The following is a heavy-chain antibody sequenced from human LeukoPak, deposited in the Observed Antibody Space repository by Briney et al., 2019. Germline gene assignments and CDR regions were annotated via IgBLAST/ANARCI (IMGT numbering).Heavy chain of an antibody. CDR3: VILGYCSSASCYAIPI. D-gene: IGHD2-2*01. V-gene: IGHV4-34*01. CDR2: ITHRGTT. J-gene: IGHJ4*02. Sequence: PSETLSLTCAVYGGSFSSYYWTWVRQPPGKGLEWIGEITHRGTTHYNPSLKSRVTISADTQFALKLTSVTAADTAVYYCVILGYCSSASCYAIPIWGQGSLVTVSS. CDR1: GGSFSSYY.